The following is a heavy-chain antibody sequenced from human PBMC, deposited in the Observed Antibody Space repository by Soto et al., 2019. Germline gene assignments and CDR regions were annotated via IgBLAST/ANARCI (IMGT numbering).Heavy chain of an antibody. D-gene: IGHD3-10*01. CDR3: ARDSYYYVLGSYYFDY. CDR2: IRYDGSNK. Sequence: QVQLVESGGGVVQPGRSLRLSCAAPGFTFSSYGMHWVRQAPGKGLEWVAVIRYDGSNKYYADSVKGRFTISGDNSKNTRYLEMNSLSAEDTAVYYCARDSYYYVLGSYYFDYWGQGTLVTVSS. CDR1: GFTFSSYG. V-gene: IGHV3-33*01. J-gene: IGHJ4*02.